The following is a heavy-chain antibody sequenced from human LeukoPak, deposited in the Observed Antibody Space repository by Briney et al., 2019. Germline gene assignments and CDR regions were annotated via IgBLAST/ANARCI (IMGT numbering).Heavy chain of an antibody. CDR1: GFTFSSYW. J-gene: IGHJ4*02. V-gene: IGHV3-74*01. Sequence: GSLRLSCAASGFTFSSYWMRWVRQAPGKGLVWVSRINSDGSSTSYADSVKGRFTISRDNAKNTLYLQMNSLRAEDTAVYYCARDNYYDRPYYFDYWGQGTLVTVSS. CDR2: INSDGSST. CDR3: ARDNYYDRPYYFDY. D-gene: IGHD3-22*01.